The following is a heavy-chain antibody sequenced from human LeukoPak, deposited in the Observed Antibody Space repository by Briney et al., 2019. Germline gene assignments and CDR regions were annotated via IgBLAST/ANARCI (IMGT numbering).Heavy chain of an antibody. CDR2: IYYSGTT. CDR3: ARGIAAAGTNWFDP. D-gene: IGHD6-13*01. V-gene: IGHV4-59*01. J-gene: IGHJ5*02. CDR1: GGSISSYY. Sequence: SETLSLTCTVSGGSISSYYWSWIRQPPGKGLEWIGYIYYSGTTNYNPSLKSRVTISVDTSKNQFSLKLSSVTAADTAVYYCARGIAAAGTNWFDPWGQGTLVTVSS.